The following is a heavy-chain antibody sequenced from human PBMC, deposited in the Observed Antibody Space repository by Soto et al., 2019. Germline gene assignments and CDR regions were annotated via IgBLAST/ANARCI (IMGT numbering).Heavy chain of an antibody. Sequence: EVQLVESGGGLVQPGGSLRLSCAASGFTFSSYSMNWVRQAPGKGLEWVSYISSSSSTIYYADSVKGRVTISRDNAKNSVYLQMNSLRDMDTAVYYCARDAIAVVPAAILPARTFQSYPNYMDVWGKGTPVTVSS. CDR2: ISSSSSTI. CDR3: ARDAIAVVPAAILPARTFQSYPNYMDV. J-gene: IGHJ6*03. CDR1: GFTFSSYS. V-gene: IGHV3-48*02. D-gene: IGHD2-2*02.